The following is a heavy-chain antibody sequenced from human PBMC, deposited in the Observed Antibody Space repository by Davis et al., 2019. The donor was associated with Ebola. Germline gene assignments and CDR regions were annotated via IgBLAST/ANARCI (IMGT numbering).Heavy chain of an antibody. Sequence: GESLKISCAASGFTFSLFAMHWVRQAPGKGLEWVAVISYDGSNKYYADSVKGRFTISRDNSKNTLYLQMNSLRAEDTAVYYCAKDNEQLVAYFDYWGQGTLVTVSS. V-gene: IGHV3-30*04. J-gene: IGHJ4*02. CDR2: ISYDGSNK. CDR3: AKDNEQLVAYFDY. CDR1: GFTFSLFA. D-gene: IGHD6-6*01.